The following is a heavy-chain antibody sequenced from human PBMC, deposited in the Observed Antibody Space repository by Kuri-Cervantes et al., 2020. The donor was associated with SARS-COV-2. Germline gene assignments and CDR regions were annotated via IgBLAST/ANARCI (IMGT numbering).Heavy chain of an antibody. V-gene: IGHV3-48*03. CDR1: GFTFSSYE. Sequence: GESLKISCAASGFTFSSYEMNWVRQAPGKGLEWVSYISSSGSTIYYADSVKGRFTISRDNSKNTLYLQMNSLRAEDTAVYYVSAAPYYYYGMDVWGQGTTVTVSS. D-gene: IGHD2-2*01. J-gene: IGHJ6*02. CDR3: SAAPYYYYGMDV. CDR2: ISSSGSTI.